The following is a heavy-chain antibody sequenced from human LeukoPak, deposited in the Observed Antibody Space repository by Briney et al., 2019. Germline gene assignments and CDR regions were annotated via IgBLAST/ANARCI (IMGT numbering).Heavy chain of an antibody. V-gene: IGHV3-33*01. CDR2: IWHDGSNK. J-gene: IGHJ3*01. CDR1: GFTFSSYG. CDR3: ARSSYSSSSSV. D-gene: IGHD6-6*01. Sequence: GGSLRLSCAASGFTFSSYGMHWVRQAPGKGLEWVAVIWHDGSNKYYADSVKGRFTISRDNAKNSLYLQINSLRAEDTAVYYCARSSYSSSSSVRGQGTMVTVSS.